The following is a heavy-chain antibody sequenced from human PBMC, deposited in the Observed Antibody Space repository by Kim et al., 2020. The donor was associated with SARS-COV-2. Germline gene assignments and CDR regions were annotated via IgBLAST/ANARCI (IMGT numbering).Heavy chain of an antibody. J-gene: IGHJ3*02. CDR2: IYPGDSDT. CDR1: GYSFTSYW. V-gene: IGHV5-51*01. CDR3: ARQAYYDSSGYYFDFHDAFDI. Sequence: GESLKISCKGSGYSFTSYWIGWVRQMPGKGLEWMGIIYPGDSDTRYSPSFQGQVTISADKSISTAYLQWSSLKASDTAMYYCARQAYYDSSGYYFDFHDAFDIWGQGTMVTVSS. D-gene: IGHD3-22*01.